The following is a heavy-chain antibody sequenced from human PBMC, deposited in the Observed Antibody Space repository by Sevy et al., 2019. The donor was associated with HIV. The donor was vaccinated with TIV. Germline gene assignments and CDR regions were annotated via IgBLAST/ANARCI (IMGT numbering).Heavy chain of an antibody. V-gene: IGHV3-23*01. Sequence: GGSLRLSCAASGFIFSTYAMSWVRQAPGKGLEWVSAISGSGGSTYYADSVKGRFTISRDKSKNTLYLEMNSLRAEDTAVYYCAKGDRTFYGLDVWGQGTTVIVSS. D-gene: IGHD2-15*01. CDR3: AKGDRTFYGLDV. J-gene: IGHJ6*02. CDR1: GFIFSTYA. CDR2: ISGSGGST.